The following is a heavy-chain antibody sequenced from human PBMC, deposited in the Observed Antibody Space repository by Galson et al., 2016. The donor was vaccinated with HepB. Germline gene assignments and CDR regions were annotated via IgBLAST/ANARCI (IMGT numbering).Heavy chain of an antibody. CDR1: GYTFNRYT. J-gene: IGHJ4*02. V-gene: IGHV3-21*01. Sequence: SLRLSCAASGYTFNRYTMNWVRQAPGKGLEWVSSISTSSSYIYYADSVKAQFTISRDNAENSFYLQMNILRAEDTAVYYCSRARDVAVVPAPIIRYWGQGTLVTVSS. CDR3: SRARDVAVVPAPIIRY. CDR2: ISTSSSYI. D-gene: IGHD2-2*02.